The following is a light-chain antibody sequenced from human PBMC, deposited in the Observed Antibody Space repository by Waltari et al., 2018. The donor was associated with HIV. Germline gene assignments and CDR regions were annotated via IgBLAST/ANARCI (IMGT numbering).Light chain of an antibody. Sequence: QSALTQPASVSGSLGQSITISCPGSSSDVGASKYVSWYQQHPGNAPKLIIYEVRDRPSGVSNRFSGSKSVNTASLTISGLRAEDEATYYCSSYTVTSTLIFGGGTDLTV. CDR3: SSYTVTSTLI. J-gene: IGLJ2*01. CDR1: SSDVGASKY. CDR2: EVR. V-gene: IGLV2-14*01.